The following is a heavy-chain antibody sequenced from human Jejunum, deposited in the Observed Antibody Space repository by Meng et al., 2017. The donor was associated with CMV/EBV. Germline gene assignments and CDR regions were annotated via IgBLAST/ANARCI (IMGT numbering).Heavy chain of an antibody. Sequence: FTFSNYWMTGVRQAPGKGLVWVSRISTDGSTITYADSVKGRFTISRDNAKSTLYLQMNSLRAEDTAVYYCAREGHWEQRAPHFDYWGQGTRVTVSS. D-gene: IGHD1-26*01. CDR1: FTFSNYW. V-gene: IGHV3-74*03. CDR2: ISTDGSTI. CDR3: AREGHWEQRAPHFDY. J-gene: IGHJ4*02.